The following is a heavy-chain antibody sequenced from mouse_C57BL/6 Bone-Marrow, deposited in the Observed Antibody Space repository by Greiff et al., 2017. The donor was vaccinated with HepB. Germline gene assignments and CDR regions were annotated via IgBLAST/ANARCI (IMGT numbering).Heavy chain of an antibody. CDR3: ARQLRLRDYAMDY. J-gene: IGHJ4*01. V-gene: IGHV1-80*01. Sequence: VQLQQSGAELVKPGASVKISCKASGYAFSSYWLNWVKQRPGKGLEWIGQIYPGDGDTNYNGKFKGKATLTADKSSSTAYMQLSSLTSEDSAVYFCARQLRLRDYAMDYWGQGTSVTVSS. CDR2: IYPGDGDT. CDR1: GYAFSSYW. D-gene: IGHD3-2*02.